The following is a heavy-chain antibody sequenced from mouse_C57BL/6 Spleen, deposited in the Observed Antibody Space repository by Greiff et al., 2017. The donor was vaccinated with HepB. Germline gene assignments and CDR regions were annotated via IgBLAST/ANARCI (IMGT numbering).Heavy chain of an antibody. CDR2: IHPNSGST. Sequence: VQLQQPGAELVKPGASVKLSCKASGYTFTSYWMHWVKQRPGQGLEWIGMIHPNSGSTNYNEKCKSKATLTVDKSSSTAYMQLSSLTSEDSAVYYCARGPIYYDYDGFAYWGQGTLVTVSA. CDR3: ARGPIYYDYDGFAY. V-gene: IGHV1-64*01. J-gene: IGHJ3*01. D-gene: IGHD2-4*01. CDR1: GYTFTSYW.